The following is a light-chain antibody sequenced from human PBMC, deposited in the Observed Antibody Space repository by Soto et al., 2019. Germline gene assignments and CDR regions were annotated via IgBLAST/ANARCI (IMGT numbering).Light chain of an antibody. CDR3: SSYINTNPLL. V-gene: IGLV2-14*01. Sequence: QSALTQPASVSGSPGQSIAISCSGTSSDVGDYKSVSWYQHHPGKVPKLVIFEVSNRPSGLSDRFSGSKSGNTAPLTISGIPAEDEYDYYSSSYINTNPLLFGGGTKLTVL. J-gene: IGLJ2*01. CDR1: SSDVGDYKS. CDR2: EVS.